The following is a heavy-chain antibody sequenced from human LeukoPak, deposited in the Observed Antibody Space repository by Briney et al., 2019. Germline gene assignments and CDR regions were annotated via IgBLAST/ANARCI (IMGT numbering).Heavy chain of an antibody. CDR2: ISYDGSFQ. D-gene: IGHD2-21*02. Sequence: GGSLRLSCSVSGFTFSSHAMHWVRQAPGKGLECVAYISYDGSFQYHADSVKGRFTISRDNSKDILYLQMNSLRAEDTAVYYCAKVPGGVTANGAYYFDYWGQGTLVTVSS. CDR3: AKVPGGVTANGAYYFDY. J-gene: IGHJ4*02. V-gene: IGHV3-30-3*01. CDR1: GFTFSSHA.